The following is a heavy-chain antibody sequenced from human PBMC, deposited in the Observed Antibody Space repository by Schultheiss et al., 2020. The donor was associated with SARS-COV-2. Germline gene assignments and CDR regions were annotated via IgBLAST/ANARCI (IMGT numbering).Heavy chain of an antibody. CDR3: ARDSLCGGDCYSL. CDR1: GLTFSSYW. Sequence: GGSLRLSCAASGLTFSSYWMHWVRQAPGKGHVWVSAITGPGESSYFADSVKGRFTISRDNSKNTLYLQMNSLRAEDTAVYYCARDSLCGGDCYSLWGQGTLVTVSS. CDR2: ITGPGESS. V-gene: IGHV3-23*01. J-gene: IGHJ4*02. D-gene: IGHD2-21*01.